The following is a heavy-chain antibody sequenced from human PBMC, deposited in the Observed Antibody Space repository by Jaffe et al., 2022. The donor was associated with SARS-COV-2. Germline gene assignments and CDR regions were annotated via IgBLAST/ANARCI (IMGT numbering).Heavy chain of an antibody. Sequence: EVELVESGGGLGKPGGSLRLSCVASGFTFSNAWMSWVRQAPGKGLEWVGRIKSKADGGTTDYAAPVKGRFTISRNDSKNTLYLQMDSLKTEDTAVYYCTKQPIGRGYSYGFVDYWGQGTLVTVSS. CDR1: GFTFSNAW. CDR2: IKSKADGGTT. D-gene: IGHD5-18*01. V-gene: IGHV3-15*01. CDR3: TKQPIGRGYSYGFVDY. J-gene: IGHJ4*02.